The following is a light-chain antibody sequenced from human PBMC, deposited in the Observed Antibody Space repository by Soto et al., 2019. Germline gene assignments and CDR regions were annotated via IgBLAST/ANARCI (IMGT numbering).Light chain of an antibody. CDR3: QQYVSSRLI. Sequence: EIVLTQSPGTLSLSPGDRATLSCTASQTVSSTDLAWYQQRAGQAPRLLIFCASSRANGIPDRFSVSGSGTDFTLTIRRLEPEDFVVYSCQQYVSSRLIFGGGTKVEIK. CDR1: QTVSSTD. J-gene: IGKJ4*01. CDR2: CAS. V-gene: IGKV3-20*01.